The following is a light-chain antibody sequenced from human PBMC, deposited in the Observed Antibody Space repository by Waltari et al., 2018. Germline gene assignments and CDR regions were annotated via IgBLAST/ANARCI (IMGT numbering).Light chain of an antibody. J-gene: IGKJ1*01. Sequence: EIVLMQSPVTLSLSPGKRATLSCRASQGVGKYLAWYQQRPGQAPRLLLYHASIRATGIPDRFSGSGFGTDFSLTISRLEPEDFAVYYCQKYDFLPATFGQGTTVEIK. V-gene: IGKV3-20*01. CDR1: QGVGKY. CDR3: QKYDFLPAT. CDR2: HAS.